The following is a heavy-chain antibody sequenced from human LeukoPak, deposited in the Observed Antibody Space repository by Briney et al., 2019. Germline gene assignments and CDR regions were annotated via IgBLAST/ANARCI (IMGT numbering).Heavy chain of an antibody. V-gene: IGHV4-59*01. CDR1: GGSISSYY. D-gene: IGHD3-22*01. J-gene: IGHJ3*02. Sequence: SETLSLTCTVSGGSISSYYWSWIRQPPGKGLEWIGYIYYSGSTNYKPSLKSRVTISVDTSKNQFSLKLSSVTAADTAVYYCACLTTADAFDIWGQGTKVTVSS. CDR2: IYYSGST. CDR3: ACLTTADAFDI.